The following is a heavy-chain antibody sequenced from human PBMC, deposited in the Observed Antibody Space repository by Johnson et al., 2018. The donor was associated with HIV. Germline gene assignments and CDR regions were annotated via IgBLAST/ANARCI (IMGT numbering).Heavy chain of an antibody. CDR1: RLTLSDSY. CDR3: ARQTLRAFDI. CDR2: ISGSGNAI. V-gene: IGHV3-11*01. J-gene: IGHJ3*02. Sequence: QVQLVESGGGLVKPGGSLRLSCVASRLTLSDSYMSWIRQAPGKGLEWVSYISGSGNAIYYADSVRGRFTISRDNAKNSLYLQMNSLRAEDTALYYCARQTLRAFDIWGQGTMVTGSS.